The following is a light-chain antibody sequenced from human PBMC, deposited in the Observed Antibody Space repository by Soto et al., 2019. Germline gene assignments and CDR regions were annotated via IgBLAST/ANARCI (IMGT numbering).Light chain of an antibody. Sequence: DIQMTQSPSSLSASVLDRVTITFRASQGIRNDLGWYQQKPGKAPKRLIYATSNLQSGVPSRFSGSGSGTDFTLTIRSLQPEDFATYFCQKSFSTAITFGQGTRLEIK. V-gene: IGKV1-39*01. CDR1: QGIRND. J-gene: IGKJ5*01. CDR2: ATS. CDR3: QKSFSTAIT.